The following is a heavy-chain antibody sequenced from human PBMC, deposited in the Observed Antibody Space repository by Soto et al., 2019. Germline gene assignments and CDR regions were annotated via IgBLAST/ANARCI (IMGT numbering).Heavy chain of an antibody. V-gene: IGHV3-66*01. CDR1: GFTVSSNY. J-gene: IGHJ6*02. D-gene: IGHD3-10*01. CDR3: ARDFTYGSGSYLYYYGMDV. Sequence: GGSLRLSCAASGFTVSSNYMSWVRQAPGKGLEWVSVIYSGGSTYHADSVKGRFTISRDNSKNTLYLQMNSLRAEDTAVYYCARDFTYGSGSYLYYYGMDVWGQGTTVTVSS. CDR2: IYSGGST.